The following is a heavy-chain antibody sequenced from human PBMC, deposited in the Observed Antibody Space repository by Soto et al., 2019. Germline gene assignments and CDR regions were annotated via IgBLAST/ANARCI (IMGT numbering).Heavy chain of an antibody. V-gene: IGHV4-59*01. J-gene: IGHJ4*02. CDR1: GGSISSYY. D-gene: IGHD2-2*01. Sequence: SETLSLTCTASGGSISSYYWSWIRQPPGKGLEWIGYIYYSGSTNYNPSLKSRVTISVDTSKNQFSLKLSSVTAADTAVYYCVRYVEIVVVPAATGNFDYWGQGTLVTVSS. CDR2: IYYSGST. CDR3: VRYVEIVVVPAATGNFDY.